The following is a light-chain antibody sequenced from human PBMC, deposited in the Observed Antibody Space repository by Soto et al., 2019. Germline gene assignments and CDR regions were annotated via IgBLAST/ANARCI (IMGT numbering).Light chain of an antibody. CDR3: HQYASSSWP. J-gene: IGKJ1*01. Sequence: EIVLTQSPGTLSLSPGERATVFCRASQGVDSSYLAWFQQKPGQAPRLLIYGASRRATGVPDRFSGSGSGTDFTLTITRLEPEDFAVYYCHQYASSSWPFGQGTKVEI. V-gene: IGKV3-20*01. CDR1: QGVDSSY. CDR2: GAS.